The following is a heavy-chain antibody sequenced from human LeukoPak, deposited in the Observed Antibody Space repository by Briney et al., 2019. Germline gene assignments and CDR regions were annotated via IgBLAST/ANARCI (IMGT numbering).Heavy chain of an antibody. CDR1: GYSISTGYY. CDR3: ARSQYSSSAGIPVYAFDI. D-gene: IGHD6-6*01. CDR2: FYHGGST. J-gene: IGHJ3*02. V-gene: IGHV4-38-2*02. Sequence: SETLSLTCTVSGYSISTGYYWDWIRQPPGKGLEWFRTFYHGGSTYYNPSLKSRVTISVDKSKNQFSLKLSSVTAADTAVYYCARSQYSSSAGIPVYAFDIWGQGTMVTVSS.